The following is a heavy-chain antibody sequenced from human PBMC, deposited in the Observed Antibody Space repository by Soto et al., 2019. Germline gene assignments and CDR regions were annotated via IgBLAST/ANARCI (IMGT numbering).Heavy chain of an antibody. CDR1: GFTFSTYG. CDR2: IWYDGSNK. J-gene: IGHJ6*02. D-gene: IGHD1-26*01. V-gene: IGHV3-33*01. CDR3: ARGGGSGSSFVGYYYYTLDV. Sequence: QVQLVESGGGEVQPGRSLRLSCTASGFTFSTYGMHWVRQAPGKGLEWVTVIWYDGSNKYYADSVKGRFTISRDNSKNTLYLQMNSLRADDTAVYYCARGGGSGSSFVGYYYYTLDVWGQGTTVTVSS.